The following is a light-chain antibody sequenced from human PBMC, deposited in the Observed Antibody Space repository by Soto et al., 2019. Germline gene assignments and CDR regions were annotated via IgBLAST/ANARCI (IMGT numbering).Light chain of an antibody. CDR3: QQYGSSPPRVT. Sequence: EIVLTQFPGTLSLSTGERATLSCRASQSVSSSYLAWYQQKPGQAPRLLIYGASSRATGIPDRFSGSGSGTDFTLTISRLEPEDFAVYYCQQYGSSPPRVTFGQGTRLEIK. CDR1: QSVSSSY. V-gene: IGKV3-20*01. J-gene: IGKJ5*01. CDR2: GAS.